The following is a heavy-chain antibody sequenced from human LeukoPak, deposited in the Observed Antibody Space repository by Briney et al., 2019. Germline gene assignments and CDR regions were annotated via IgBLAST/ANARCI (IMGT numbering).Heavy chain of an antibody. D-gene: IGHD2-15*01. Sequence: GESLKISCKGSGYSFTSYWSGWVRQMPGKGLEWMGIIYPGDSDTRYRPSFRGHVTISADKSISTASLQWSSLKASDTAMYYSASQTRDTAHCSGSSCYDAFDIWGQGTMVTVSS. CDR3: ASQTRDTAHCSGSSCYDAFDI. CDR2: IYPGDSDT. V-gene: IGHV5-51*01. J-gene: IGHJ3*02. CDR1: GYSFTSYW.